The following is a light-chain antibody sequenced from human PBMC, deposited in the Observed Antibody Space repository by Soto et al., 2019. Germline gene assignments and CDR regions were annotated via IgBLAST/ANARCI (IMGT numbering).Light chain of an antibody. Sequence: DIQMTQSPSSLSASVGDRGTITCRASQSISIYLHWYQQKPGKAPKILIYAASTLQSGVPSRFSGSGSVTDFTLTISSFQPEDFATYFCQQSFSIPPYTFGQGTKLEIK. V-gene: IGKV1-39*01. J-gene: IGKJ2*01. CDR3: QQSFSIPPYT. CDR2: AAS. CDR1: QSISIY.